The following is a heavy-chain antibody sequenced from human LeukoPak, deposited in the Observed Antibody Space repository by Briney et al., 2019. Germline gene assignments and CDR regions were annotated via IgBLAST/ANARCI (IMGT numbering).Heavy chain of an antibody. Sequence: SQTLSLTCTVSGGSISSGGNSWSWIRQHPEKGLEWIGYIYYSGSTYYNSSLMGRVTMSIDTPKNQFSLKMTSVTAADTAVYYCAREIPILDVWGKGTAVTVSS. CDR2: IYYSGST. V-gene: IGHV4-31*03. J-gene: IGHJ6*04. D-gene: IGHD2-2*01. CDR3: AREIPILDV. CDR1: GGSISSGGNS.